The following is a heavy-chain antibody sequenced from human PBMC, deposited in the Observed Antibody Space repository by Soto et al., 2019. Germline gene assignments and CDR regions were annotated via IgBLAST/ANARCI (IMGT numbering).Heavy chain of an antibody. Sequence: ASVKVSCKASGYTFTSYGISWVRQAPGQGLEWMGWISAYNGNTNYAQKLQGRVTMTTDTSTSTAYMELRSLRSDDTAVYYCARGGRSEGSYSSGWYWGQGTLVTVSS. CDR2: ISAYNGNT. V-gene: IGHV1-18*01. D-gene: IGHD6-19*01. J-gene: IGHJ4*02. CDR1: GYTFTSYG. CDR3: ARGGRSEGSYSSGWY.